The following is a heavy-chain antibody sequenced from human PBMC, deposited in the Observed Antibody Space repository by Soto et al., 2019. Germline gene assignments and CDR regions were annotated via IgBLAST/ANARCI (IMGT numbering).Heavy chain of an antibody. D-gene: IGHD3-3*02. CDR3: ARDKPFSAGY. J-gene: IGHJ4*02. V-gene: IGHV1-46*01. Sequence: QVQLVQSGTEVKKPGASVKVSCKASGYTFLDFYIHWVRQAPGQGLEWMGFINPSGGGTTYAQQFQGRLTMTRYTSTSTVYMELISLRSEDTAMYYCARDKPFSAGYWGQGTLVT. CDR1: GYTFLDFY. CDR2: INPSGGGT.